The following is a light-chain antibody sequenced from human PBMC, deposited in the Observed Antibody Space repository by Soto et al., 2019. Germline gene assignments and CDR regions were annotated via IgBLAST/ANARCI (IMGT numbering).Light chain of an antibody. J-gene: IGKJ1*01. Sequence: EIVFTQSPGTLSLSPGDRATLSCRASQSVSSGYFAWYQQKPGQAPRLLIFGASSRATGIPDRFSGSGSGTDFTLTISRLEPEDFAVYYCQQYGSSPRTFGQGTKVDIK. CDR1: QSVSSGY. CDR3: QQYGSSPRT. CDR2: GAS. V-gene: IGKV3-20*01.